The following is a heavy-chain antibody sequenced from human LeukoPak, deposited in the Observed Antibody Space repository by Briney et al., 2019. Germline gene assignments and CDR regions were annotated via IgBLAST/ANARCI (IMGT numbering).Heavy chain of an antibody. CDR1: GFTFSSYG. CDR2: ISGSGGST. Sequence: GGSLRLSCAVSGFTFSSYGMSWVRQAPGKGLEWVSVISGSGGSTYYADSVKGRFTISRDNSKNTLYLQMSSLRAEDTAVYYCVRGSSAAAESYFDYWGQGTLVTVSS. V-gene: IGHV3-23*01. CDR3: VRGSSAAAESYFDY. J-gene: IGHJ4*02. D-gene: IGHD6-25*01.